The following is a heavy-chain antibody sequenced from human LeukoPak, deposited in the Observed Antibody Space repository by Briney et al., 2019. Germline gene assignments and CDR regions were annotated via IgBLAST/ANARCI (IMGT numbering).Heavy chain of an antibody. D-gene: IGHD1-26*01. CDR2: ISGSGGST. Sequence: GGSLRLSCAASGFTFSSYAMSWVRQAPGKGLEWVSAISGSGGSTYYADSVKGRFTISRDNSKNTLYLQMNSLRAEGTAVYYCAKDQTRELLGYFDYWGQGILVTVSS. CDR3: AKDQTRELLGYFDY. J-gene: IGHJ4*02. CDR1: GFTFSSYA. V-gene: IGHV3-23*01.